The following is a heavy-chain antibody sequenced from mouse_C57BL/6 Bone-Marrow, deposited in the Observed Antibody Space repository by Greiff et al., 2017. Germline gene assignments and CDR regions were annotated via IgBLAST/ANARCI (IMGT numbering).Heavy chain of an antibody. CDR3: AREGGLRPGFAY. CDR2: IDPSDSYT. V-gene: IGHV1-69*01. CDR1: GYTFTSYW. J-gene: IGHJ3*01. Sequence: QVQLQQSGAELVMPGASVKLSCKASGYTFTSYWMHWVKQRPGQGLEWIGEIDPSDSYTNYNQKFKGKSTLTVDKSSSTAYMQLSSLTSEDSAVYYGAREGGLRPGFAYWGQGTLVTVSA. D-gene: IGHD2-4*01.